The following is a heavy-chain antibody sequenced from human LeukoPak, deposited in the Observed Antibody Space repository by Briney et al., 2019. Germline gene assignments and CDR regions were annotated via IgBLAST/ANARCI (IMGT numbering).Heavy chain of an antibody. J-gene: IGHJ5*02. V-gene: IGHV4-34*01. CDR3: ARAAGRFWFDP. CDR2: INHSGST. D-gene: IGHD6-13*01. Sequence: PWETLSFTCAVYGGSFSGYYWSWIRQPPGKGLEWIGEINHSGSTNYNPSLKSRVTISVDTSKNQFSLKLSSVTAADTAVYYCARAAGRFWFDPWGQGTLVTVSS. CDR1: GGSFSGYY.